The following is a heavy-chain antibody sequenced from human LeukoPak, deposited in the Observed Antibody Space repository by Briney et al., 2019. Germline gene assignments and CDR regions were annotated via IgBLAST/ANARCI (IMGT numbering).Heavy chain of an antibody. V-gene: IGHV3-48*03. CDR3: AKEYCSGGSCYSAPLDY. J-gene: IGHJ4*02. D-gene: IGHD2-15*01. CDR1: GFTFSSYE. CDR2: ISSSGSTI. Sequence: GGSLRLSCAASGFTFSSYEMNWVRQAPGKGLEWVSYISSSGSTIYYADSVKGRFTISRDNSKNTLYLQMNSLRAEDTAVYYCAKEYCSGGSCYSAPLDYWGQGTLVTVSS.